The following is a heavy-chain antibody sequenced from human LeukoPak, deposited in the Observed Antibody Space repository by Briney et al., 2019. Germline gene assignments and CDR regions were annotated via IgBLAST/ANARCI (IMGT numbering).Heavy chain of an antibody. V-gene: IGHV3-30-3*01. J-gene: IGHJ3*02. CDR1: GFTFSSYA. D-gene: IGHD6-19*01. CDR2: ISYDGSNK. Sequence: GGSLRLSCAASGFTFSSYAMHWVRQAPGKGLEWVAVISYDGSNKYYADSVKGRFTISRDNSKNTLYLQMNSLRSEDTAVYYCAARAVTDAFDIWGQGTMVTVSS. CDR3: AARAVTDAFDI.